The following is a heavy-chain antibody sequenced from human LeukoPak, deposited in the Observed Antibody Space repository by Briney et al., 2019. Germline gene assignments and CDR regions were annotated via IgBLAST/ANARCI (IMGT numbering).Heavy chain of an antibody. CDR1: GGSISSYY. V-gene: IGHV4-59*08. CDR3: ARLVGARDYYYYGMDV. Sequence: SETLSLTCTVSGGSISSYYWSWIRQPPGKGLEWIGYIYYSWSTNYNPSLKSRVTISVDTSKNQFSLKLSSVTAADTAVYYCARLVGARDYYYYGMDVWGQGTTVTVSS. J-gene: IGHJ6*02. CDR2: IYYSWST. D-gene: IGHD1-26*01.